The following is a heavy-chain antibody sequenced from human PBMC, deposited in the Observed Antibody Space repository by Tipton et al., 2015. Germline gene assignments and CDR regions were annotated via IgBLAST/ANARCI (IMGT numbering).Heavy chain of an antibody. J-gene: IGHJ4*02. CDR2: MTPNSGNT. CDR1: GGTFSNFA. Sequence: QSGAEVKKPGSSVKVSCKASGGTFSNFAITWVRQAPGQGLEWMGWMTPNSGNTGYAQKFQGRVTMTRNISISTAYMELSSLRSEDTAVYYCARAYVYWGQGTLVTVSS. CDR3: ARAYVY. V-gene: IGHV1-8*02. D-gene: IGHD3-16*01.